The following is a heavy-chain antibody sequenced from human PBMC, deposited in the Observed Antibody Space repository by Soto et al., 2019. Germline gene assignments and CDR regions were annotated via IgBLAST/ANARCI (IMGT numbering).Heavy chain of an antibody. Sequence: QVQLVQSGAEVKKPGSSVKVSCKASGGTFSSYTISWVRQAPGQGLEWMGRIIPILGIANYAQKFQGRVTITADKSTSTAYMELSSLRSEDTAVYYCARANRRRHPLGPTDAFDIWGQGTMVTVSS. CDR2: IIPILGIA. D-gene: IGHD2-8*01. V-gene: IGHV1-69*02. CDR1: GGTFSSYT. CDR3: ARANRRRHPLGPTDAFDI. J-gene: IGHJ3*02.